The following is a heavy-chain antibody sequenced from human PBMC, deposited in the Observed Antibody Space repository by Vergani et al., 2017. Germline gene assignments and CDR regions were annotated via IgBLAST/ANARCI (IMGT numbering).Heavy chain of an antibody. CDR3: ARAPLYDDSSGNLLRNYGMDV. CDR2: IYTSGST. Sequence: QVQLQESGPGLVKPSQTLSLTCTVSGGSISSGSYYWSWIRQPAGKGLEWIGRIYTSGSTNYNPSLKNRVTISVDTSKHEFSWKLSSVTAADTAVYYCARAPLYDDSSGNLLRNYGMDVWGQGTTVTVSS. V-gene: IGHV4-61*02. CDR1: GGSISSGSYY. D-gene: IGHD3-22*01. J-gene: IGHJ6*02.